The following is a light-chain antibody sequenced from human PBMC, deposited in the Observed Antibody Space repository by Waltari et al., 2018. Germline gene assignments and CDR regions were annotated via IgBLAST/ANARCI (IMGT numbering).Light chain of an antibody. Sequence: QSVLTQPPSASGSPGQRVTISCSGSSSNSGDYSVKCYQHFPGTAPKLLIYRSYQRTSGVPDRFSGSKSGTSASLAISGLQSEDEADYYCATWDDSLNGVVFGGGTKLTVL. CDR3: ATWDDSLNGVV. CDR1: SSNSGDYS. V-gene: IGLV1-44*01. CDR2: RSY. J-gene: IGLJ2*01.